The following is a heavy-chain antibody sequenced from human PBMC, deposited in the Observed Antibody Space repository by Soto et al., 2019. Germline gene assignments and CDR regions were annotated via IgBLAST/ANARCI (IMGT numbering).Heavy chain of an antibody. V-gene: IGHV3-53*02. CDR2: IYSGGST. CDR3: ARDSSSWSFDY. CDR1: GFTVSSNY. D-gene: IGHD6-13*01. Sequence: EVQLVETGGGLIQPGGSLRLSCAASGFTVSSNYMSWVRQAPGKGLEWVSVIYSGGSTYYADSVKGRFTISRDNSKNTLYLQMNSLRAEDTAVYYCARDSSSWSFDYWGQGHLVTVSS. J-gene: IGHJ4*02.